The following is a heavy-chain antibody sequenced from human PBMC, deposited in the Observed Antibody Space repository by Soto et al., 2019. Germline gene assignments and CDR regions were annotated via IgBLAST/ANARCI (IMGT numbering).Heavy chain of an antibody. CDR1: GFRFSDHS. V-gene: IGHV3-48*02. J-gene: IGHJ4*02. Sequence: LVESGGDLVYPGGSLRLSCVASGFRFSDHSMNWVRQAPGKGLQWISYISSNSDTTYYADSVKGRFTVSRDNAKNALVLQMNSLRDDDTATYYWARLPKGRLVTAWGQGARVTVAS. CDR2: ISSNSDTT. D-gene: IGHD2-21*02. CDR3: ARLPKGRLVTA.